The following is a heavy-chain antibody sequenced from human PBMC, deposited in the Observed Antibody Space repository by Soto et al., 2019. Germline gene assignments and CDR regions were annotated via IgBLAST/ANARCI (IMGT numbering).Heavy chain of an antibody. V-gene: IGHV3-23*01. CDR1: GFTFSSYS. CDR2: FRAGGDDGTT. D-gene: IGHD3-10*01. CDR3: AKKVNSGSGSQYFDY. J-gene: IGHJ4*02. Sequence: GGSVRLSXVASGFTFSSYSMSWVRQAPGKGLEWVSGFRAGGDDGTTYYADSVKGRFTISRDNSKNTLFLQMNSLRAEDTAIYYCAKKVNSGSGSQYFDYFGQGTLVTVSS.